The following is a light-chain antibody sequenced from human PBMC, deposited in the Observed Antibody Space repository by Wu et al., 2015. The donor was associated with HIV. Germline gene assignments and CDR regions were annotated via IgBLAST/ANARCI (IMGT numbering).Light chain of an antibody. CDR2: KAS. Sequence: DIQMTQSPSTLSASVGDRVTITCRASQSVNNYLAWYQQKPGNAPKLLMYKASNLISGVPSRFSGSGSETEFTLTISSLQPDDFASYSCQQYHSYPYTFGQGTKLEIK. V-gene: IGKV1-5*03. J-gene: IGKJ2*01. CDR1: QSVNNY. CDR3: QQYHSYPYT.